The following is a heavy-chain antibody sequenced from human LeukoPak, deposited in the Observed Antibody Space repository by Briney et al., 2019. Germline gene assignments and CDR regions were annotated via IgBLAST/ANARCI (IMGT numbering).Heavy chain of an antibody. CDR1: GFTFSNYE. CDR2: ISSSGSTI. V-gene: IGHV3-48*03. CDR3: ARASSYTWPAGY. Sequence: GGSLRLSCAASGFTFSNYEMNWVRQAPGKRLEWVSYISSSGSTIYYADSVKGRFTISRDNAKNSLYLQMNSLRAEDTAVYYCARASSYTWPAGYWGQGTLVTVSS. D-gene: IGHD5-12*01. J-gene: IGHJ4*02.